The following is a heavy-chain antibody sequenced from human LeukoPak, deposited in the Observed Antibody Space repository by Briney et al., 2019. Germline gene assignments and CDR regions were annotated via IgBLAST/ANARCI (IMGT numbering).Heavy chain of an antibody. CDR3: ARAIPEWVITTYYFDY. CDR1: GGSISSGDYY. Sequence: PSETLSLTCTVSGGSISSGDYYWSWIRQPPGKGLEWIGYIYYSGSTYYNPSLKSRVTISVDTSKNQFSLKLSSVTAADTAVYYCARAIPEWVITTYYFDYWGQGTLVTVSS. V-gene: IGHV4-30-4*01. J-gene: IGHJ4*02. D-gene: IGHD3-22*01. CDR2: IYYSGST.